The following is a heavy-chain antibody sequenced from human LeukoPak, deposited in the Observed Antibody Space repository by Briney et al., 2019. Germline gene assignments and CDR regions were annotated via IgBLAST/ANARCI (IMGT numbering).Heavy chain of an antibody. Sequence: GGSLRLSCAASGFTFSDHYMSWIRQAPGKGLEWVSYISSSGSTIYYADSVKGRFTISRDNAKNSLYLQMNSLRAEDTAVYYCASSSGYYLVYFDYWGQGTLVTVSS. V-gene: IGHV3-11*04. CDR3: ASSSGYYLVYFDY. J-gene: IGHJ4*02. CDR1: GFTFSDHY. D-gene: IGHD3-22*01. CDR2: ISSSGSTI.